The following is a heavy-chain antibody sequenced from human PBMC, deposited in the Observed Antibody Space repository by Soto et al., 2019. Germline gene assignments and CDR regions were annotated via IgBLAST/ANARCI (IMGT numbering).Heavy chain of an antibody. D-gene: IGHD3-22*01. V-gene: IGHV1-8*01. Sequence: QVQLVQSGAEVKKPGASVKVSCKASGYTFTSYDINWVRQATGQGLEWMGWLNLNSGNTGYAQKFQGRVTMTRNTSIRTAYMELSSLRSEDTAVYYCARAVHYYYDSSGYYYGVFYFDYWGQGTLVTVSS. J-gene: IGHJ4*02. CDR3: ARAVHYYYDSSGYYYGVFYFDY. CDR2: LNLNSGNT. CDR1: GYTFTSYD.